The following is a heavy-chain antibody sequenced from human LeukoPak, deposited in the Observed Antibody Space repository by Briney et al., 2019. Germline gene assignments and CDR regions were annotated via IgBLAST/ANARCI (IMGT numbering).Heavy chain of an antibody. CDR3: ARDQGSSTTGWFDP. V-gene: IGHV1-2*02. CDR1: GYTFTGYY. Sequence: GASVKVSCKASGYTFTGYYMLWVRQAPGQGLEGMGWINPNSGGTTYAQKFQGRVTMTRDTSSSTAYMELSRLRSDDTAVYYCARDQGSSTTGWFDPWGQGTLVTVSS. J-gene: IGHJ5*02. D-gene: IGHD6-6*01. CDR2: INPNSGGT.